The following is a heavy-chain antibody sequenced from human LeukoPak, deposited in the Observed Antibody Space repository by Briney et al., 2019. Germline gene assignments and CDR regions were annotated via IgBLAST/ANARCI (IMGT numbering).Heavy chain of an antibody. V-gene: IGHV4-34*01. Sequence: PSETLSLTCAVYGGSFSGYYWSWIRQPPGKGLEWIGEINHSGSTNYNPSLKGRVTISVGTSKNQFSLKLSSVTAADTAVYYCASGELGSGSYYWFDYWGQGTLVTVSS. CDR2: INHSGST. D-gene: IGHD3-10*02. CDR1: GGSFSGYY. CDR3: ASGELGSGSYYWFDY. J-gene: IGHJ4*02.